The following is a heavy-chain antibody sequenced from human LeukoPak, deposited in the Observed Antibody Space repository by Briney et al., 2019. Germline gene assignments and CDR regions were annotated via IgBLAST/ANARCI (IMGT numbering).Heavy chain of an antibody. Sequence: PGGSLRLSCAASGFTFSSYAMHWVRQAPGKGLEYVSAISSNGGSTYYANSVKGRFTISRDNSKNTLYLQMGSLRAEDMAVYYCARGGYYDSSGYYFRLRPVGFFDYWGQGTLVTVSS. D-gene: IGHD3-22*01. CDR2: ISSNGGST. CDR3: ARGGYYDSSGYYFRLRPVGFFDY. J-gene: IGHJ4*02. CDR1: GFTFSSYA. V-gene: IGHV3-64*01.